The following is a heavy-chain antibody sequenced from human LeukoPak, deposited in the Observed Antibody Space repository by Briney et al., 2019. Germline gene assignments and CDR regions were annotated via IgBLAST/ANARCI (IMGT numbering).Heavy chain of an antibody. CDR3: ARQGRRSYDFWSGYPHTYNWFDP. V-gene: IGHV4-4*09. CDR1: GGSISSYY. D-gene: IGHD3-3*01. J-gene: IGHJ5*02. Sequence: KPSETLSLTCTVSGGSISSYYWSWIRQPPGKGLGWIGYIYTSGSTNYNPSLKSRVTISVDTSKNQFSLKLSSVTAADTAVYYCARQGRRSYDFWSGYPHTYNWFDPWGQGTLVTVSS. CDR2: IYTSGST.